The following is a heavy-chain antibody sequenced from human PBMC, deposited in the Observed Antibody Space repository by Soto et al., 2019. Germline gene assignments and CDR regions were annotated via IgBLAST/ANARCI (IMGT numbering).Heavy chain of an antibody. CDR3: ARVKGFILNPHWVEDYFEY. CDR2: IYYSGST. D-gene: IGHD3-9*01. CDR1: GGSISSYY. Sequence: PSETLSLTCTVSGGSISSYYWSGIRQRPGKGLEWIGYIYYSGSTNYNPSLKSRVTISVDTSKNQFSLKLSSVTAADTAVYYGARVKGFILNPHWVEDYFEYWGQGTLVTVS. V-gene: IGHV4-59*01. J-gene: IGHJ4*02.